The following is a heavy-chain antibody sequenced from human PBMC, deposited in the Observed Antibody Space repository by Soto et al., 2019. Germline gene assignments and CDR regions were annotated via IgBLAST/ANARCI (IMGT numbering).Heavy chain of an antibody. V-gene: IGHV3-23*01. CDR3: AKSGSGWSQFDD. CDR2: ISGSGDST. Sequence: PGGSLRLSCAASGFTFRSYAMSWVRQAPGKGLEWVSGISGSGDSTYYTDSVKGRFTISRDNSKNTLYLQMNSLRAEDTAVYYCAKSGSGWSQFDDWGQGALVTVSS. CDR1: GFTFRSYA. D-gene: IGHD6-19*01. J-gene: IGHJ4*02.